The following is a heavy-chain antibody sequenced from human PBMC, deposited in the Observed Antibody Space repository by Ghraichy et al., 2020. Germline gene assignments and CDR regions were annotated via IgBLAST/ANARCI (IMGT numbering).Heavy chain of an antibody. CDR3: VKDGPVSDFDY. D-gene: IGHD2-2*01. Sequence: GGSLRLSCVASGFPFSSYDMHWVRQIPGKGLEWVAVLSSDGSEKHYADFVKGRFTISRDRSQNMLYLQMNSLRAEDTAVYYCVKDGPVSDFDYWGQGTLVTVSS. V-gene: IGHV3-30*18. CDR1: GFPFSSYD. CDR2: LSSDGSEK. J-gene: IGHJ4*02.